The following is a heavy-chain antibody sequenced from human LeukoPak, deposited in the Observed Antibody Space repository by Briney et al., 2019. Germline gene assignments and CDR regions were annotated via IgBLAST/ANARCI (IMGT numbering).Heavy chain of an antibody. J-gene: IGHJ4*02. CDR3: ARSNQADDY. Sequence: PGGSLRLSCAASGFTFSSYWMHWVRQVPGKGLVWVSRINPGGSSTAYADSVKGRFTISRDNAENTLYLQMDSLRVEDTAVYYCARSNQADDYWGQGTLVTVSS. D-gene: IGHD1-14*01. CDR1: GFTFSSYW. CDR2: INPGGSST. V-gene: IGHV3-74*01.